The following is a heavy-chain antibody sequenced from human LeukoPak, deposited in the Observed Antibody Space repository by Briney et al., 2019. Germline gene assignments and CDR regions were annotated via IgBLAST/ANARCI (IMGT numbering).Heavy chain of an antibody. V-gene: IGHV3-7*01. CDR2: IKQDGSER. J-gene: IGHJ4*02. Sequence: GGSLRLSCAASGFSFSSYWMSWVRQAPGKGLEWVANIKQDGSERNYVDSVKGRFTISRDNARHSLYLQMNSLRAEDTAVYYCARDPAPGFDYWGQGTLVTVSS. CDR1: GFSFSSYW. CDR3: ARDPAPGFDY. D-gene: IGHD7-27*01.